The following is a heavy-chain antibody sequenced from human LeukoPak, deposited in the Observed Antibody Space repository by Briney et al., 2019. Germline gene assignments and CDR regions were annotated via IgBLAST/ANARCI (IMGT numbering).Heavy chain of an antibody. D-gene: IGHD3-10*01. J-gene: IGHJ5*02. CDR1: GGTFISYA. CDR3: ARDSDYGSGSYYNNWFDP. Sequence: SVKVSCKASGGTFISYAISWVRQAPGQGLEWMGGIIPTFGTANYAQKFQGRVTITADESTSTAYMELSSLRSEDTAVYYCARDSDYGSGSYYNNWFDPWGQGTLVTVSS. CDR2: IIPTFGTA. V-gene: IGHV1-69*13.